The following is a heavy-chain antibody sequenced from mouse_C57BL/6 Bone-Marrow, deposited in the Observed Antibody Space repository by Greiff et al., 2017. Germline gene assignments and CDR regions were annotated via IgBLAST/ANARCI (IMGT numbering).Heavy chain of an antibody. CDR3: ARDDGLYYFDY. D-gene: IGHD2-3*01. J-gene: IGHJ2*01. V-gene: IGHV1-64*01. CDR2: IHPNSGST. CDR1: GYTFTSYW. Sequence: QVQLQQPGAELVKPGASVKLSCKASGYTFTSYWMHWVKQRPGQGLEWIGMIHPNSGSTNYNEKFKSKATLTVDKSSSTAYMQLSSLTSEDSAVYYCARDDGLYYFDYWGQGTTLTVSS.